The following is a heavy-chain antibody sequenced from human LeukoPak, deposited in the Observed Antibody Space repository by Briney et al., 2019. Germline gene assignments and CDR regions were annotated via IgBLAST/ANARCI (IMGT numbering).Heavy chain of an antibody. CDR1: GYTFTSYY. D-gene: IGHD2-2*01. CDR3: ATHCSSTSCPFDAFDI. J-gene: IGHJ3*02. CDR2: INPSGGST. Sequence: ASVKVSCKASGYTFTSYYMHWVRQAPGQGLEWMGIINPSGGSTSYAQKFQGRVTMTRDTSTSTVYMELSGLRSEDTAVYYCATHCSSTSCPFDAFDIWGQGTMVTVSS. V-gene: IGHV1-46*01.